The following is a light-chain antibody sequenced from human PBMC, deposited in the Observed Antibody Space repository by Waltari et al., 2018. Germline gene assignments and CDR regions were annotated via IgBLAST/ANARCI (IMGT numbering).Light chain of an antibody. CDR2: DAS. J-gene: IGKJ1*01. CDR1: QSVSSQ. CDR3: QQCNNSPPT. V-gene: IGKV3-11*01. Sequence: ELVLTQSPPTLSLSPGEGATLSCRASQSVSSQLVWYQQKRGQAPRLLIYDASNRDTGIPARFSGSGSGTDFTLTISSLEPEDFAVYYCQQCNNSPPTFGQGTKVEIK.